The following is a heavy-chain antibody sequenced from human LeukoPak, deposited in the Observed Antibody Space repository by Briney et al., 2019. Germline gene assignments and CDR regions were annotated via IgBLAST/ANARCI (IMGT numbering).Heavy chain of an antibody. CDR2: INPNSGGT. J-gene: IGHJ3*02. CDR1: GGTFSSYA. CDR3: ASGVSIAARPGAFDI. V-gene: IGHV1-2*02. D-gene: IGHD6-6*01. Sequence: ASVKVSCKASGGTFSSYAISWVRQAPGQGLEWMGWINPNSGGTNYAQKFQGRVTMTRDTSISTAYMELSRLRSDDTAVYYCASGVSIAARPGAFDIWGQGTMVTVSS.